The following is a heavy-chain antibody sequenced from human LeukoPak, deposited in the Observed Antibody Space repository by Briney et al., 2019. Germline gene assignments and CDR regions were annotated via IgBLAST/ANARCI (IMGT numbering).Heavy chain of an antibody. D-gene: IGHD2-8*01. CDR1: GFTFSSYG. J-gene: IGHJ5*02. V-gene: IGHV3-30*02. CDR3: AKSNVGVTNGGCWFDP. CDR2: IRYHGSNK. Sequence: PGGSLRLSCAASGFTFSSYGMHWVRQAPGKGLEWVAFIRYHGSNKYYADSVKGRFTISRDNSKNTLYLQMNSLRAEDTAVYYCAKSNVGVTNGGCWFDPWGQGTLVTVSS.